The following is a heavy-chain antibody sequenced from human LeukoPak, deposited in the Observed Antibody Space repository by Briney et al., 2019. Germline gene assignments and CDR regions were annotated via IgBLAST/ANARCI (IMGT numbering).Heavy chain of an antibody. D-gene: IGHD6-13*01. CDR1: GGTFSSYA. V-gene: IGHV1-69*04. J-gene: IGHJ4*02. CDR2: IIPILGIA. CDR3: ASGTFVEGGVAAAGTGY. Sequence: GSSVKVSCKASGGTFSSYAISWVRQAPGQGLEWMGRIIPILGIANYAQKFQGRVTITADKSTSTAYMELSSLRSEDTAVYYCASGTFVEGGVAAAGTGYWGQGTLVTVSS.